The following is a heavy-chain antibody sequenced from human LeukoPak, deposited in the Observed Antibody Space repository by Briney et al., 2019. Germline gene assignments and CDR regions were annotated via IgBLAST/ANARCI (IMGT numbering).Heavy chain of an antibody. J-gene: IGHJ4*03. V-gene: IGHV4-34*01. CDR1: GGSFSRYY. D-gene: IGHD5-24*01. Sequence: PSETLSLTCAVYGGSFSRYYWSWIRQSPGKGLEWIAEIDHRGDTNYNPSVKSRVTISVDTSKNQFSLKVRSLSAADTAVYYCARGDTISETGYFDFWGQGTPVTVSS. CDR2: IDHRGDT. CDR3: ARGDTISETGYFDF.